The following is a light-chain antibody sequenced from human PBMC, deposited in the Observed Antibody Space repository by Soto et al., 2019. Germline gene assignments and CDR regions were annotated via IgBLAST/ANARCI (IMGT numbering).Light chain of an antibody. CDR1: QSVYNN. CDR3: QQYHDSPMNT. CDR2: GAS. J-gene: IGKJ2*01. V-gene: IGKV3-15*01. Sequence: EIVMTQSPATLSVSPGERATLSCRASQSVYNNLAWYQQKPGQAPRLLIYGASTRATGIPARFSGSGSGTEFTLTISSLQSEDFAVYYCQQYHDSPMNTFGQGTKLQIK.